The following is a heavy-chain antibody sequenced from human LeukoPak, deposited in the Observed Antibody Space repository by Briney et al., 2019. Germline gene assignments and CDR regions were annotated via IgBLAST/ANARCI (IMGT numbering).Heavy chain of an antibody. CDR2: IYYSGST. V-gene: IGHV4-30-4*01. Sequence: SETLSLTCTVSGGSISSGDYYWSWIRQPPGKGLEWIGYIYYSGSTYYNPSLKSRVTISVDTSKNQFSLKLSSVTAADTAVYYCARGGGFFFQTSSVAFDIWGQGTMATVSS. J-gene: IGHJ3*02. D-gene: IGHD2-2*01. CDR3: ARGGGFFFQTSSVAFDI. CDR1: GGSISSGDYY.